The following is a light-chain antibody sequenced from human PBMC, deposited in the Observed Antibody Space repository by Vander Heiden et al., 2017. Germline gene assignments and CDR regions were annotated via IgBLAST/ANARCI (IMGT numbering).Light chain of an antibody. CDR3: QQYARSIGS. J-gene: IGKJ2*03. CDR1: QSFGNNY. Sequence: IVLTQSPGSLSLSPGERATLSCRASQSFGNNYLAWYQQKPGQAPRLLIFDSSTRATGVPDRFSGSGSGTVFTLTISGLEPEDFGVYYCQQYARSIGSFGQGTKLEIK. CDR2: DSS. V-gene: IGKV3-20*01.